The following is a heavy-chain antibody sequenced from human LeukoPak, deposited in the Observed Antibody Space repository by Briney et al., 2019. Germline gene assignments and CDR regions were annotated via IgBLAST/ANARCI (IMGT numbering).Heavy chain of an antibody. CDR3: ARDSDSGSLDY. J-gene: IGHJ4*02. D-gene: IGHD1-26*01. V-gene: IGHV1-2*02. Sequence: ASVKVSCKASGYTFTDYNIHWVRQAPGQGLEWVGWINPNSGVTNYAQKFQGRVTMTRDTSISTASMELSRLRSDDTAVYYCARDSDSGSLDYWGQGTLVTVSS. CDR2: INPNSGVT. CDR1: GYTFTDYN.